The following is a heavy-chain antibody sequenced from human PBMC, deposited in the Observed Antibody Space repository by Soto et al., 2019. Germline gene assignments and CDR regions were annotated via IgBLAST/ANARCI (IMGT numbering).Heavy chain of an antibody. CDR3: AKKVNSGPGSQYFDY. J-gene: IGHJ4*02. Sequence: VGSLRLSCAASGFTFSSYSMSWVRQAPGKGLEWVSGFRSSGDGGTTYYADSVKGRFTISRDNSKNTLFLQMNSLRAEDTAIYYCAKKVNSGPGSQYFDYWGQGTLVTVSS. V-gene: IGHV3-23*01. D-gene: IGHD3-10*01. CDR2: FRSSGDGGTT. CDR1: GFTFSSYS.